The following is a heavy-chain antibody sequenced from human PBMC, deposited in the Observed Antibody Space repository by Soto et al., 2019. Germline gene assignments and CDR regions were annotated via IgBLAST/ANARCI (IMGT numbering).Heavy chain of an antibody. D-gene: IGHD1-7*01. CDR3: AKGRGNYWAIDS. V-gene: IGHV3-30*18. Sequence: QVQLVESGGGVVQPGRSLRLSCAASGFTFSSYGMHWVRQAPGKGLEWVAVILSDGNNKFYADSVKGRFTISRDNSKNTLYLQMDSLSVEDTAVYYCAKGRGNYWAIDSWGQGTLVTVSS. CDR2: ILSDGNNK. CDR1: GFTFSSYG. J-gene: IGHJ4*02.